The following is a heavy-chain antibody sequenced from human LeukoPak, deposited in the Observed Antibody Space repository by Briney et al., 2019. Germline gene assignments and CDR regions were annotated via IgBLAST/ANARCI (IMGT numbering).Heavy chain of an antibody. D-gene: IGHD3-10*01. V-gene: IGHV3-23*01. CDR1: GFTFSSYG. CDR3: AKAGKLLWFGESNFDY. CDR2: ISGSGGST. Sequence: GALRLSCAASGFTFSSYGMSWVRQAPGKGLEWVSAISGSGGSTYYADSVKGRFTISRDNSKNTLYLQMNSLRAEDTAVYYCAKAGKLLWFGESNFDYWGQGTLVTVSS. J-gene: IGHJ4*02.